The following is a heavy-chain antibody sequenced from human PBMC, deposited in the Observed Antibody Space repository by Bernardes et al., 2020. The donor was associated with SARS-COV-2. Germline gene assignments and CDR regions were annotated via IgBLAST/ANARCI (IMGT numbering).Heavy chain of an antibody. CDR1: GGSIISGNCF. D-gene: IGHD2-2*02. CDR2: ISYNGDA. Sequence: SETLSLTCTVSGGSIISGNCFWSWIRQHPEKGLEWMAYISYNGDAYYNPSFGSRLTISVDASQNQFSLRLNSVTAADTAVYYCAREINIPIDSDAFDIWGRGTVVTVSS. V-gene: IGHV4-31*03. CDR3: AREINIPIDSDAFDI. J-gene: IGHJ3*02.